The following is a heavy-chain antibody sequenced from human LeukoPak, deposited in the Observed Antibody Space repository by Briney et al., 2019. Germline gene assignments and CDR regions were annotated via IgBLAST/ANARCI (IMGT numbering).Heavy chain of an antibody. J-gene: IGHJ4*02. CDR3: AKRRRYDILTGYDY. V-gene: IGHV3-23*01. Sequence: PGGSLRLSCAASGFTFSSYWMSWVRQAPGKGLEWVSAISGSGGSTYYADSVKGRFTISRDNSKNTLYLQMNSLRAEDTAVYYCAKRRRYDILTGYDYWGQGTLVTVSS. CDR1: GFTFSSYW. D-gene: IGHD3-9*01. CDR2: ISGSGGST.